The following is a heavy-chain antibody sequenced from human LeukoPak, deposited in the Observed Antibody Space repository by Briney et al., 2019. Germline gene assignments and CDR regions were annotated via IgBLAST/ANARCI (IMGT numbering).Heavy chain of an antibody. CDR1: GYSISSGYY. Sequence: SETLSLTCTVSGYSISSGYYWGWIRQPPGKGLEWIGSIYHSGSTYYNPSLKSRVTISVDRSKNQFSLKLNSVTAADTAVYYCARAPLFGDFDYWGQGTLVTVSS. CDR3: ARAPLFGDFDY. CDR2: IYHSGST. J-gene: IGHJ4*02. D-gene: IGHD3-10*02. V-gene: IGHV4-38-2*02.